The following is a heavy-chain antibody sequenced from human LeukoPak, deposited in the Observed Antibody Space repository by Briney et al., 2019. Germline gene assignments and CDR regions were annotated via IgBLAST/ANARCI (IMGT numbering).Heavy chain of an antibody. J-gene: IGHJ4*02. CDR1: GYTFTGYY. V-gene: IGHV1-2*02. CDR3: ASLTPYIAAAVSDY. Sequence: GASVKVSCKASGYTFTGYYMHWVRQAPGQGLEWMGWMNPNSGGTNYAQKFQGRVTMTRDTSISTAYMELSRLRSDDTAVYYCASLTPYIAAAVSDYWGQGTLVTVSS. CDR2: MNPNSGGT. D-gene: IGHD6-13*01.